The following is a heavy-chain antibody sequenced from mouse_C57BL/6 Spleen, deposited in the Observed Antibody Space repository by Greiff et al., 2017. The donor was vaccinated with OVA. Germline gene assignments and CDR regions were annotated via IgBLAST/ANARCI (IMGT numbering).Heavy chain of an antibody. Sequence: VKLMESGAELARPGASVKMSCKASGYTFTSYTMHWVNQRPGQGLEWIGYINPSSGYTKYNQKFKDKATLTADKSSSTAYMQLSSLTSEDSAVYYCARASTGFDYWGQGTTLTVSS. CDR1: GYTFTSYT. CDR2: INPSSGYT. D-gene: IGHD4-1*02. V-gene: IGHV1-4*01. CDR3: ARASTGFDY. J-gene: IGHJ2*01.